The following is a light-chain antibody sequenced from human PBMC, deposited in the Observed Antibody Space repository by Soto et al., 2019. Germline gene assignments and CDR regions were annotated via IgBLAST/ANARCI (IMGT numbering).Light chain of an antibody. CDR1: QAGSNY. CDR2: AAS. V-gene: IGKV1-27*01. CDR3: HGYNSAPLT. J-gene: IGKJ4*01. Sequence: DIQMTQSPSSLSASVGPRVTITCRASQAGSNYLAWYQQKPGKVPVLLIYAASILQSGVPSRFSGSGSGTDFPLAISSLQPEDVATYYCHGYNSAPLTFGGGTKVYI.